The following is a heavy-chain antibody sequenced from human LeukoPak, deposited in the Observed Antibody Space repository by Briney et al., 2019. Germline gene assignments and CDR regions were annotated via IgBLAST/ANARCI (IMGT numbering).Heavy chain of an antibody. J-gene: IGHJ5*02. V-gene: IGHV1-18*01. CDR2: ISAYNGNT. CDR3: ARFEDRVITFGGVIAPNWFDP. D-gene: IGHD3-16*02. CDR1: GYTFTSYG. Sequence: ASVKVSCKASGYTFTSYGISWVRQAPGQGLEWMGWISAYNGNTNYAQKLQGRVTMTTDTSTSTAYMELRSLRSDDTAVYYCARFEDRVITFGGVIAPNWFDPWGQGTLVTASS.